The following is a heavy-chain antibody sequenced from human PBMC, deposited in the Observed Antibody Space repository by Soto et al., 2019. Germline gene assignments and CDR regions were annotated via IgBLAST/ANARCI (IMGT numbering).Heavy chain of an antibody. CDR2: IIPIFGTA. J-gene: IGHJ5*02. D-gene: IGHD3-3*01. CDR1: GGTFRSYA. CDR3: VRAQYYDFWSCCHPYNWFDP. V-gene: IGHV1-69*13. Sequence: SVKVSCKASGGTFRSYAISWVRQPPGQGLEWMGWIIPIFGTANYAQKFQGRVTITADESTSTAYMELSSLRSEDTAVYYCVRAQYYDFWSCCHPYNWFDPWRQGTLVTVSS.